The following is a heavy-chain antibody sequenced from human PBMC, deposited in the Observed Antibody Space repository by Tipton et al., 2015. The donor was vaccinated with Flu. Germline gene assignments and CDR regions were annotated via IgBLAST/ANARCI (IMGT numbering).Heavy chain of an antibody. V-gene: IGHV4-31*02. D-gene: IGHD4-17*01. CDR1: GGSISSGGYY. J-gene: IGHJ4*02. Sequence: LRLSCTVSGGSISSGGYYWSWIRQHPGKGLEWIGYIYYSGSTYYNPSLKSRVTILVNTSKNQFSLQLSSVTAADTAVYYCARGGTVTTFYYWGQGTLVTVSS. CDR3: ARGGTVTTFYY. CDR2: IYYSGST.